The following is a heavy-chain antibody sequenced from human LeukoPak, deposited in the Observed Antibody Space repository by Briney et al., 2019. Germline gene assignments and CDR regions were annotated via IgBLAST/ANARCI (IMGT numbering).Heavy chain of an antibody. J-gene: IGHJ5*02. D-gene: IGHD6-19*01. CDR1: GGSISSGSYY. Sequence: SQTLSLTRTVSGGSISSGSYYWSWIRQHPGKGLEWIGYIYYSGSTYYNPSLKSQVTISVDTSKNQFSLKLSSVTAADTAVYYCARSGSIAVAGPPVGWFDPWGQGTPVTVSS. V-gene: IGHV4-31*01. CDR3: ARSGSIAVAGPPVGWFDP. CDR2: IYYSGST.